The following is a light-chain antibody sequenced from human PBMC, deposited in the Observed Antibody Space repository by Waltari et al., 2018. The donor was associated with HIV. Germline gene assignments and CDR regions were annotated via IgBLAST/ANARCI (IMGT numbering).Light chain of an antibody. V-gene: IGKV1-5*03. CDR1: QSIDSW. CDR2: QAS. CDR3: QKYDHYFWT. Sequence: DIQMTQSPSTVSASVGDSVTITCRGSQSIDSWLAWYQKKPGKPPKVLIYQASNLDSGVPSRFSGSRSGTEFTLTISSLQPDDSATYYCQKYDHYFWTFGQGTKVEIK. J-gene: IGKJ1*01.